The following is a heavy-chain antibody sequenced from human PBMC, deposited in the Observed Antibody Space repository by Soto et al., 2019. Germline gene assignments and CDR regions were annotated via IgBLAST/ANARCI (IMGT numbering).Heavy chain of an antibody. CDR1: GFTFSSYA. D-gene: IGHD3-10*01. J-gene: IGHJ4*02. CDR3: AKGIRQVATMVEFDS. CDR2: ISGRGGNS. Sequence: EVQLLESGGGLVQPGGSLRLSCAASGFTFSSYAMGWVRQAPGKGLEWVSGISGRGGNSYFAESVKGRFTISRDNSKNTLYLQMNSLRAEDTAVYYCAKGIRQVATMVEFDSWGQGTLVTVSS. V-gene: IGHV3-23*01.